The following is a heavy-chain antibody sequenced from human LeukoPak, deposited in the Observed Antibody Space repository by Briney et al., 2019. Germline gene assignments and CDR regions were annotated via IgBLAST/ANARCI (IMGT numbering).Heavy chain of an antibody. D-gene: IGHD1-26*01. CDR3: ARRGAALNDAFDY. Sequence: SESHSPTCAVYGGSFSGYYWIWTRQPPGKGLEWIGEINHSGSTNYNPSLKSRVTISVDTSKNQFSLKLSSVTAADTAVYYCARRGAALNDAFDYWGQGTMVTVSS. CDR1: GGSFSGYY. V-gene: IGHV4-34*01. CDR2: INHSGST. J-gene: IGHJ3*01.